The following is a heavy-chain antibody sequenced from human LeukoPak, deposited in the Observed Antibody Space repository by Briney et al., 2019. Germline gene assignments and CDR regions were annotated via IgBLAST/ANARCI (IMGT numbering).Heavy chain of an antibody. CDR1: GFTFSSYA. J-gene: IGHJ3*02. Sequence: RTGGSLRLSYAPSGFTFSSYAMSWVRQAPGEGLEWVAVISGGGSGTYYADSVRGRFTISRDNSKNTVYLQMNSLRAEDTAIYYCAKAVGSSGYFSRDAFDIWGQGTMVTVSS. CDR2: ISGGGSGT. V-gene: IGHV3-23*01. D-gene: IGHD3-22*01. CDR3: AKAVGSSGYFSRDAFDI.